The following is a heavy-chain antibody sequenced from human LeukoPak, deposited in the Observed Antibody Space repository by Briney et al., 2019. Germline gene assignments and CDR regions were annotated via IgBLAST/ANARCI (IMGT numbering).Heavy chain of an antibody. V-gene: IGHV3-23*01. CDR3: ARDVWVRGITWFDP. J-gene: IGHJ5*02. Sequence: GGSPRLSCAASGFTFSSYAMSWVRQAPGKGLEWVSAISGGGGSTYYADSVKGRFTISRDNSKNTLYLQMNSLRAEDTAVYHCARDVWVRGITWFDPWGQGTLVTVST. CDR1: GFTFSSYA. D-gene: IGHD3-10*01. CDR2: ISGGGGST.